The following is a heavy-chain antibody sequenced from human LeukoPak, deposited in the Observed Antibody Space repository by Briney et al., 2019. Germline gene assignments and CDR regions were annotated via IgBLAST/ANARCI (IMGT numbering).Heavy chain of an antibody. D-gene: IGHD2-21*02. V-gene: IGHV1-3*01. CDR1: GYTFTSYA. Sequence: ASVEVSCKASGYTFTSYAMHWVRQAPGQRLEWMGWIYGGNGNTKYSQKFQGRVSITRDTSASTVYMELSSLGSEDTAVYYCARGWGGDCYHVYWGQGTLVTVSS. CDR2: IYGGNGNT. J-gene: IGHJ4*02. CDR3: ARGWGGDCYHVY.